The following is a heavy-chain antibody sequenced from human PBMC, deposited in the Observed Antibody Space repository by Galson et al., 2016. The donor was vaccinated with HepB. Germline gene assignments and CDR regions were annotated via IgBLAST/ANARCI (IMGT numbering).Heavy chain of an antibody. CDR1: GFTFSSYT. CDR2: IDSRTPTT. V-gene: IGHV3-23*01. J-gene: IGHJ6*02. Sequence: SLRLSCAASGFTFSSYTMNWVCQAPGKGLEWVATIDSRTPTTHYADSVRGRFTISRDNSKYTLYLQMNSLRAEDTAVYYCARAMGFGGPDYGLDVWGQGTTVTVSS. CDR3: ARAMGFGGPDYGLDV. D-gene: IGHD3-10*01.